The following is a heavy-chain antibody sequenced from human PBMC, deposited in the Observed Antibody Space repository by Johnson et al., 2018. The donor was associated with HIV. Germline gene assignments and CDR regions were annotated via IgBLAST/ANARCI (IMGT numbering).Heavy chain of an antibody. CDR3: AKASPESGSLIDI. J-gene: IGHJ3*02. CDR1: GFTFSSYA. D-gene: IGHD6-25*01. Sequence: QVQLVESGGGVVQPGRSLRLSCAASGFTFSSYAMHWVRQAPGKGLEWVAVIWYDGSNKYYADSVKGRFTISRDNSKNTLYLQMNSLRAEDTAVFYCAKASPESGSLIDIWGQGTMVTVSS. V-gene: IGHV3-33*06. CDR2: IWYDGSNK.